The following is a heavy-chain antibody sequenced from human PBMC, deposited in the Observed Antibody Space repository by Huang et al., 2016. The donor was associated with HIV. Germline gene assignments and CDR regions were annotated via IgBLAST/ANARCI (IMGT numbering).Heavy chain of an antibody. CDR2: AYYDGST. CDR1: GVSVSSGDYY. D-gene: IGHD3-22*01. V-gene: IGHV4-61*08. CDR3: SRINYAKTTYYLDFDF. J-gene: IGHJ4*02. Sequence: QVHLQESGPGLVKPSETLSLTCTVSGVSVSSGDYYWSWVRQPPGKGREWIAYAYYDGSTNYNPSRESRLAMSVDTSRNQFSLKLRSVTAADTAVYYCSRINYAKTTYYLDFDFWGQGTLVTVSS.